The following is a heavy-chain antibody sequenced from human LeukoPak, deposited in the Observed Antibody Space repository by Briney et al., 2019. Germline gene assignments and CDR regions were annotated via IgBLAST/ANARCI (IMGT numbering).Heavy chain of an antibody. CDR3: ARPQPWIQLRPYYYYGMDV. Sequence: SETLSLTCTVSGGSISSSSYYWGWIRQPPGKGLEWIGSIYYSGSTYYNPSLKSRVTISVDTSKNQFSLKLSSVTAADTAVYYCARPQPWIQLRPYYYYGMDVWGQGTTVTVSS. CDR1: GGSISSSSYY. D-gene: IGHD5-18*01. CDR2: IYYSGST. V-gene: IGHV4-39*07. J-gene: IGHJ6*02.